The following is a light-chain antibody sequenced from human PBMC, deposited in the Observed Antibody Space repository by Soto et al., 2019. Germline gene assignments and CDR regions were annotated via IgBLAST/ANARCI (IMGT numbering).Light chain of an antibody. CDR3: SSYSSSSTYVV. CDR2: EIS. J-gene: IGLJ2*01. Sequence: QSVLTQPASVSGSPGQSITISCTGTSSDIGGYRYVSWYQQHPGKAPKLMISEISNRPSGVPNRFSGSKSGNTASLTISGLQAEDEADYYCSSYSSSSTYVVFGGGTKVTVL. CDR1: SSDIGGYRY. V-gene: IGLV2-14*01.